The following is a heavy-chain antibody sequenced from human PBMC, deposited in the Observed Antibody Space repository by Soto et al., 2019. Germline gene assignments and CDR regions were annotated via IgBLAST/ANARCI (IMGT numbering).Heavy chain of an antibody. CDR2: ISGSNGNT. J-gene: IGHJ4*02. D-gene: IGHD4-17*01. CDR3: ARCGAAGTTHLTD. V-gene: IGHV1-18*01. CDR1: GYTFTNYG. Sequence: QVQLVQSGAEVKKPGASVKVSCNASGYTFTNYGISWVRQAPGQGLEWMGWISGSNGNTDYAQKLQGRVTITKDTSTSTAYMGLGSLTSDDTAVYYCARCGAAGTTHLTDWGQGTLVTVSS.